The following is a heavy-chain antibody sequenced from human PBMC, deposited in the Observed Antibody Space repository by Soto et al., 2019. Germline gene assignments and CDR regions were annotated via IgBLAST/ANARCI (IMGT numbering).Heavy chain of an antibody. CDR1: GYSFTSYW. Sequence: GESLKISCKGSGYSFTSYWIGWVRQMPGKGLEWMGIIYPGDSDTRYSPSFQGQVTISADKSISTAYLQWSSLKASDTAMYYCARTDYDFWSGYSSYMDVWGKGTTVTVSS. D-gene: IGHD3-3*01. V-gene: IGHV5-51*01. CDR3: ARTDYDFWSGYSSYMDV. J-gene: IGHJ6*03. CDR2: IYPGDSDT.